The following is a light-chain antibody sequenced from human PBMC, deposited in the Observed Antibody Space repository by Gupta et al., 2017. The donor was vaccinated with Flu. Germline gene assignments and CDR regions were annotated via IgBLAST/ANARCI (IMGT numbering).Light chain of an antibody. CDR1: NIGSKS. CDR2: DDI. Sequence: SYVLTQPPSVSVAPGKTARITYGGNNIGSKSVHWYQQKPGQAPVLVVYDDIDRPSGIPERFSGSNSGNTATLTISGVEAGDEADYYCQVGDSSSDHLYVFGTGTKVTVL. J-gene: IGLJ1*01. CDR3: QVGDSSSDHLYV. V-gene: IGLV3-21*03.